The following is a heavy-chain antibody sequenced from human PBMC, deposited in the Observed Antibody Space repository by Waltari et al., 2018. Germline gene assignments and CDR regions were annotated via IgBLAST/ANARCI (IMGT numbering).Heavy chain of an antibody. J-gene: IGHJ5*02. CDR1: GGSISSYY. CDR2: IYTSGST. V-gene: IGHV4-4*07. CDR3: AREGNTIFGVVIPNWFDP. D-gene: IGHD3-3*01. Sequence: VQLQESGPGLVKPSETLSLTCTVSGGSISSYYWSWIRQPAGKGLEWIGRIYTSGSTNYNPSLKSRVTISVDKSKNQFSLKLSSVTAADTAVYYCAREGNTIFGVVIPNWFDPWGQGTLVTVSS.